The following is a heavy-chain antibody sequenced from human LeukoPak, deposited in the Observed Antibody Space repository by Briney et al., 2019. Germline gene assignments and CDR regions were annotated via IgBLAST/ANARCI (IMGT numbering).Heavy chain of an antibody. J-gene: IGHJ3*02. Sequence: GGSLRLSCAASGFTFSSYAMSWVRQAPGKGLEWVSVIYSGGSTYYADSVKGRFTISRDNSKNTQYLQMNSLRAEDTAVYYCAREYYDSSGYYSVSAFDIWGQGTMVTVSS. CDR2: IYSGGST. CDR1: GFTFSSYA. CDR3: AREYYDSSGYYSVSAFDI. D-gene: IGHD3-22*01. V-gene: IGHV3-53*01.